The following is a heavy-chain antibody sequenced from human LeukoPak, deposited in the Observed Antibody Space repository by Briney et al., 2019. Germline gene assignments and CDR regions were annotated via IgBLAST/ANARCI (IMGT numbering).Heavy chain of an antibody. CDR1: GYTFTSYD. CDR3: ARNLITIFGVVIQAFAY. V-gene: IGHV1-8*01. CDR2: MNPNSGNT. J-gene: IGHJ4*02. Sequence: ASVKVSCKASGYTFTSYDINWVRQATGQGLEWMGWMNPNSGNTGYAQKFQGRVTMTRNTSISTAYIELSSLRSEDTAVYYCARNLITIFGVVIQAFAYWGQGTLVTVSS. D-gene: IGHD3-3*01.